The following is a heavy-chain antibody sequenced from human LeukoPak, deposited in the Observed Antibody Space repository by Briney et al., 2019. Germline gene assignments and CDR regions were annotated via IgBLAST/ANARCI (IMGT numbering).Heavy chain of an antibody. V-gene: IGHV3-53*01. CDR2: IYSGGST. Sequence: GGSLRLSCAASGFTVSSNYMSWVRQAPGKGLEWVSVIYSGGSTYYADSVKGRFTISRDNSKNTLYLQMNSLRAEDTAVYHCARGGGYYYGKLDYWGQGTLVTVSS. J-gene: IGHJ4*02. CDR3: ARGGGYYYGKLDY. CDR1: GFTVSSNY. D-gene: IGHD3-22*01.